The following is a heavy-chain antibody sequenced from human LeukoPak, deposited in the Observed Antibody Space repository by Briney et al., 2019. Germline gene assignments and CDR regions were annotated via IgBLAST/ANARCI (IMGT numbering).Heavy chain of an antibody. CDR1: GGSISSYY. D-gene: IGHD3-10*01. CDR3: AGAMVRGGNPSLPDY. V-gene: IGHV4-59*01. CDR2: IYYSGST. J-gene: IGHJ4*02. Sequence: SETLSLTCTVSGGSISSYYWSWIRQPPGKGLEWIGYIYYSGSTNYNPSLKSRVTISVDTSKNQFSLKLSSVTAADTAVYYCAGAMVRGGNPSLPDYWGQGTLVTVSS.